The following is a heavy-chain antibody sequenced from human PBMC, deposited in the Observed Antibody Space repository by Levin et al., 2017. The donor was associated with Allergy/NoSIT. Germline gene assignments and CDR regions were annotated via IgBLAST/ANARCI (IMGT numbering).Heavy chain of an antibody. D-gene: IGHD3-3*01. CDR3: ARKAGVGFDD. V-gene: IGHV3-13*01. CDR1: GFIFSTYD. J-gene: IGHJ4*02. Sequence: GGSLRLSCAASGFIFSTYDMHWVRQATGKGLEWVSGIGITGDTHYSGSVKGRFTISRENAQNSLYLQMNNLIAGDTAVYYCARKAGVGFDDWGQGTLVTVSS. CDR2: IGITGDT.